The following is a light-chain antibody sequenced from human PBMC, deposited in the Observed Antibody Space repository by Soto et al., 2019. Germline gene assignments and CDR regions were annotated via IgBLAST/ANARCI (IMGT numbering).Light chain of an antibody. CDR3: QPFGSWT. J-gene: IGKJ1*01. V-gene: IGKV3-20*01. Sequence: MVLTQSPGTLSLSPGERATLSCRASQSLSSSYLAWYQQKPGQAPRLLIYGASSRATGIPDRFTGSGSGTDFTLTISRLEAEDFAVYYCQPFGSWTFGQGTKVDIK. CDR2: GAS. CDR1: QSLSSSY.